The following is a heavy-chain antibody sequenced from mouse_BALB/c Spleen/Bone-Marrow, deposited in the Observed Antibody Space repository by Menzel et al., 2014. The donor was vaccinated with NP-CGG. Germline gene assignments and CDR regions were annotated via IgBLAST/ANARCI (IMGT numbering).Heavy chain of an antibody. D-gene: IGHD1-1*01. J-gene: IGHJ2*01. Sequence: QVRLQQSGPELVKPGASVQISCKASGSTFTDYYINWVKQKPGQGLEWIGWIYPGSGNTKYNEKFKGKATLTVDTSSSTAYMQLSSLTSEDTEVYVCARENYGSSYYFDDWGQGTTRTGSA. V-gene: IGHV1-84*02. CDR2: IYPGSGNT. CDR3: ARENYGSSYYFDD. CDR1: GSTFTDYY.